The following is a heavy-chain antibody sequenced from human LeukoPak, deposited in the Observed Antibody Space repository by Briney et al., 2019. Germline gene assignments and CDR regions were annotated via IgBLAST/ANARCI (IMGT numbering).Heavy chain of an antibody. Sequence: PGGSLRLSCAASGFTFSSYAMSWVRQAPGKGLEWVSAISGSGGSTYYADSVKGRFTISRDNSKNTVYLHMNSLRAEDTAVYFCAKSIVNSGTFIPFDYWGQGTLVTVSS. CDR1: GFTFSSYA. CDR2: ISGSGGST. V-gene: IGHV3-23*01. CDR3: AKSIVNSGTFIPFDY. J-gene: IGHJ4*02. D-gene: IGHD1-26*01.